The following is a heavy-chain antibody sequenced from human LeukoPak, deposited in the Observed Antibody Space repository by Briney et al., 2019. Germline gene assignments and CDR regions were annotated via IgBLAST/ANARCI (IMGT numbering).Heavy chain of an antibody. CDR1: GFTFSSYA. CDR2: VTRGGGST. D-gene: IGHD2-2*01. Sequence: GGSLRLSCAASGFTFSSYAMSWVRQAPGKGLEWVSTVTRGGGSTYYADSVKGRFTISRDNSKDTMYLQMNSLGAEDTAVIYCTRDYPDCRGTNCLLFDYWGQGTLVTVSS. V-gene: IGHV3-23*01. J-gene: IGHJ4*02. CDR3: TRDYPDCRGTNCLLFDY.